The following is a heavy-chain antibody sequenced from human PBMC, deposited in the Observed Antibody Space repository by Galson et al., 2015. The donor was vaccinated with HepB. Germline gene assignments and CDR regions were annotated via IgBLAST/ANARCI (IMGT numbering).Heavy chain of an antibody. CDR2: ISGSGGST. CDR1: GFTFSSYA. CDR3: AKEGYCSSTSCYESWWGWYFDL. Sequence: SLRLSCAASGFTFSSYAMSWVRQAPGKGLEWVSAISGSGGSTYYADSVKGRFTISRDNSKNTLYLQMNSLRAEDTAVYYCAKEGYCSSTSCYESWWGWYFDLWGRGTLVTVSS. D-gene: IGHD2-2*01. J-gene: IGHJ2*01. V-gene: IGHV3-23*01.